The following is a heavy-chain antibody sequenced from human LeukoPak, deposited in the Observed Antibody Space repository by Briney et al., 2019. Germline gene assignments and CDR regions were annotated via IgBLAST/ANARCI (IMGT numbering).Heavy chain of an antibody. J-gene: IGHJ4*02. V-gene: IGHV4-59*01. D-gene: IGHD2-8*01. CDR1: GGSISSYY. CDR3: ARGAYCTNGVCYNDY. Sequence: PSETLSLTCTVSGGSISSYYWSWIRQPPGKGLEWIGYIYYSWSTNYNPSLKSRVTISVATSKNQFSLKLSSVTAADTAVYYCARGAYCTNGVCYNDYWGQGTLVTVSS. CDR2: IYYSWST.